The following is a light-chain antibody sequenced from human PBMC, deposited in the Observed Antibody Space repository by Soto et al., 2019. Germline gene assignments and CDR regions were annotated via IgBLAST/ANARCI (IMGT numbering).Light chain of an antibody. Sequence: QPVLTQPPSASGTPGQRVTISCSGSSSNIGSNYVYWYQQLPGTVPQLLIYRNSERPSGVPDRFSGPKSGTSASLAISGLRSEDEADYYCAAWDDSLSGVVFGGGTKLTVL. V-gene: IGLV1-47*01. CDR2: RNS. CDR3: AAWDDSLSGVV. CDR1: SSNIGSNY. J-gene: IGLJ2*01.